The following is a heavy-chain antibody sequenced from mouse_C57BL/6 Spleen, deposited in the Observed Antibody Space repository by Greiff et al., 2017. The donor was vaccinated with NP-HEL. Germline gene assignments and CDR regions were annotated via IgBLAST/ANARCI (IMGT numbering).Heavy chain of an antibody. CDR1: GYSITSGYY. V-gene: IGHV3-6*01. J-gene: IGHJ2*01. CDR2: ISYDGRN. Sequence: EVKLEESGPGLVKPSQSLSLTCSVTGYSITSGYYWNWIRQFPGNKLEWMGYISYDGRNNYTPSLKNRISITRDTSKNQFFLKLNSVTTEDTATYYCARDRFFDYWGQGTTLTVSS. CDR3: ARDRFFDY.